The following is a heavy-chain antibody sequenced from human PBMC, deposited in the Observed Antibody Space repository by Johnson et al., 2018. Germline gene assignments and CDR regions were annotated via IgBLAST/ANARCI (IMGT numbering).Heavy chain of an antibody. CDR2: IIPIFGTA. V-gene: IGHV1-69*01. J-gene: IGHJ3*02. CDR3: ASVGASRDAFDI. CDR1: GGTFSSSA. Sequence: QVQLVESGAEVKKXGSSVKVSCKASGGTFSSSAISWVRQAPGQGLEWMGGIIPIFGTANYAQKFQGRGPITADESTSTAYMELSSLRSEDTAVYYRASVGASRDAFDIWGQGTMVTVSS.